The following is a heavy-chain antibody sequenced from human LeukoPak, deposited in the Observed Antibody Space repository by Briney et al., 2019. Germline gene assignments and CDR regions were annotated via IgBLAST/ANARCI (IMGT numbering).Heavy chain of an antibody. CDR3: ARSTGTPATRGFYYFDY. J-gene: IGHJ4*02. V-gene: IGHV3-48*04. CDR1: GFTFSSYW. Sequence: GGSLRLSCAASGFTFSSYWMSWVRQAPGKGLEWVSYISSSGSTIYYADSVKGRFTISRDNAKNSLYLQMNSLRADDTAVYYCARSTGTPATRGFYYFDYWGQGTLVTASS. CDR2: ISSSGSTI. D-gene: IGHD1-1*01.